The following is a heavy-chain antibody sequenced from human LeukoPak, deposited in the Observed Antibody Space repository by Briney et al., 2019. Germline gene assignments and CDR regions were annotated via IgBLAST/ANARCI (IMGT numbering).Heavy chain of an antibody. J-gene: IGHJ4*02. D-gene: IGHD1-1*01. CDR2: ISSSNTYT. CDR3: ATTPLSGSLGSPTETYYFDY. CDR1: GFIFSDYY. Sequence: PGGSLRLSCVASGFIFSDYYMSWVRQAPGKGLEWVSYISSSNTYTSYADSVKGRFTISRDNAKNSLYLQMDSLRVEDTAVYYCATTPLSGSLGSPTETYYFDYWGQGTLVTVSS. V-gene: IGHV3-11*03.